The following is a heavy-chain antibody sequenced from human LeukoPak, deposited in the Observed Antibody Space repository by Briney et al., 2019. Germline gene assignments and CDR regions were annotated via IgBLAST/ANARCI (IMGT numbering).Heavy chain of an antibody. J-gene: IGHJ4*02. CDR3: VRDLAD. Sequence: GGSLRLSCAASGFTFSSFRMHWVCQAPGKGLVWISIIYTDGSSTSYADSVKGRFTISRDNTRNTLYLQMNSLRAEDTAVYYCVRDLADWGQGTLVTVSS. V-gene: IGHV3-74*01. CDR1: GFTFSSFR. CDR2: IYTDGSST.